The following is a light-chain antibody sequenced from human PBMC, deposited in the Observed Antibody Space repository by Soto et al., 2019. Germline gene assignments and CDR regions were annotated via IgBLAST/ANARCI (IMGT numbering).Light chain of an antibody. CDR2: DVS. Sequence: QSALTQPASVSGSPGQSITISCTGTSSDVGGYNYVSWYQQHPGKAPKLMIYDVSNRPSGVSNRFSGSKSGNTASLTISGLQAEDEDDYYCSSYTSSSTVLFGVGTKVTVL. J-gene: IGLJ2*01. CDR1: SSDVGGYNY. CDR3: SSYTSSSTVL. V-gene: IGLV2-14*01.